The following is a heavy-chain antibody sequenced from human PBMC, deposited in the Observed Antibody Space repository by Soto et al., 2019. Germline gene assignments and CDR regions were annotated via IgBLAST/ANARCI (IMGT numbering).Heavy chain of an antibody. V-gene: IGHV3-21*01. Sequence: GGSLRLSCAASGFTFSRYSMNGVRQAPGKGLEWVSSISSSSSYIYYADSVKGRFTISRDNAKNSLYLQMNSLRAEDTAVYYCARALRLDWLLFVGAFDIWGQGTMVTVSS. CDR1: GFTFSRYS. J-gene: IGHJ3*02. CDR2: ISSSSSYI. D-gene: IGHD3-9*01. CDR3: ARALRLDWLLFVGAFDI.